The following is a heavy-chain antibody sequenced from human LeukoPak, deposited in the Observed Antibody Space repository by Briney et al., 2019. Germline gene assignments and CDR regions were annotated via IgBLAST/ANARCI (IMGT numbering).Heavy chain of an antibody. CDR3: ARRYYYDGSGYYSY. CDR1: GGSVSGSSYY. CDR2: IYYSGST. Sequence: PSETLSLTCTVSGGSVSGSSYYWGWIRQPPGKGLEWIGNIYYSGSTYYNPSLKSRVTISVDTSKNQFSLKLSSVTAADTAVYYCARRYYYDGSGYYSYWGQGTLVTVSS. V-gene: IGHV4-39*01. D-gene: IGHD3-22*01. J-gene: IGHJ4*02.